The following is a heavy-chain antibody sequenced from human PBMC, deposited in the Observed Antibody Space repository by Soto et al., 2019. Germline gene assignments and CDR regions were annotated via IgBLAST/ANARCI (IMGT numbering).Heavy chain of an antibody. Sequence: GGSLRLSCAASGFTFSSYAMSWVRQAPGKGLEWVSAISGSGGSTYYADSVKGRFTIARDNSKNTLYLQMNSLRAEDTAVYYCAKDSPGLPPYYYYYGMDVWGQGTTVTVSS. D-gene: IGHD5-12*01. CDR2: ISGSGGST. V-gene: IGHV3-23*01. CDR3: AKDSPGLPPYYYYYGMDV. J-gene: IGHJ6*02. CDR1: GFTFSSYA.